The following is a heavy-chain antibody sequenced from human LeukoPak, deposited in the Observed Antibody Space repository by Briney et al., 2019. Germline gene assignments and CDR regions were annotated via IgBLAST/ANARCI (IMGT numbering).Heavy chain of an antibody. Sequence: PSETLSLTCTVSGGSISSSSYYWGWIRQAPGTGLEWIGSFEYGGSTYYNPSLKSRVTISVDTSKNQFSLKLSSVTAADTAVYYCARGRYGSGPSGPYYYYYMDVWGKGTTVTVSS. CDR3: ARGRYGSGPSGPYYYYYMDV. V-gene: IGHV4-39*07. CDR2: FEYGGST. D-gene: IGHD3-10*01. J-gene: IGHJ6*03. CDR1: GGSISSSSYY.